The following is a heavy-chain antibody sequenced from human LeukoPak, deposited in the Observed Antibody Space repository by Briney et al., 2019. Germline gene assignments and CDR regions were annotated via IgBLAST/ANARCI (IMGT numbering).Heavy chain of an antibody. CDR2: VYHSGIT. CDR3: ARLRGSSGWFDF. V-gene: IGHV4-39*07. CDR1: GGSITNTNYY. J-gene: IGHJ4*02. D-gene: IGHD6-19*01. Sequence: SETLSLTCTVSGGSITNTNYYWAWIRQPPGEGLEWIGSVYHSGITYYTPSLKSRVSISVDTSKNQFSLKVTSVTAADTAVYYCARLRGSSGWFDFWGQGTLVTVSS.